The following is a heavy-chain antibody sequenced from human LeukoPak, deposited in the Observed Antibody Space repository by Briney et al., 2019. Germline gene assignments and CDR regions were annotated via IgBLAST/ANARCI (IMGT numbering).Heavy chain of an antibody. CDR1: GFTFSDDY. CDR3: ARDAIDSSGFDFDY. J-gene: IGHJ4*02. V-gene: IGHV3-11*01. CDR2: ISTSAGTI. D-gene: IGHD3-22*01. Sequence: PGGSLRLSCAASGFTFSDDYMTWIRQAPGKGLEWISYISTSAGTIYYADSVKGRFTISRDNAKNSLYLQMNSLRAEDTAVYYCARDAIDSSGFDFDYWGQGTLVTVSS.